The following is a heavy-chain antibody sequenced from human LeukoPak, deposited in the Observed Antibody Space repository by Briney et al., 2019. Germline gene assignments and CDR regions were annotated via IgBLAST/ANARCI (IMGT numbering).Heavy chain of an antibody. CDR2: FDPEDGET. J-gene: IGHJ3*02. Sequence: ASVKVSCKVSGYTLTELSMHWVRQAPGKGLEWMGGFDPEDGETIYAQKFQGRVTMTEDTSTDTAYMELSSLRSEDTAVYYCATGSSGSYYGWTKLGDAFDIWGQGTMVTVSS. V-gene: IGHV1-24*01. CDR3: ATGSSGSYYGWTKLGDAFDI. CDR1: GYTLTELS. D-gene: IGHD1-26*01.